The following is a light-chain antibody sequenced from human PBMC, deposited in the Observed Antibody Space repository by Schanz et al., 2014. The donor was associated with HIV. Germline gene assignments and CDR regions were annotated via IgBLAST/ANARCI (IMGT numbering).Light chain of an antibody. CDR2: DDT. CDR3: AAWDDRLNGPV. Sequence: QSVLTQPPSASGTPGQRVTISCSGSSSNIGSNTVSWYQQLPGTAPKLLIYDDTQRPSGVPDRFSGSKSGNTASLTISGLQSEDEADYYCAAWDDRLNGPVFGGGTKLTVL. V-gene: IGLV1-44*01. CDR1: SSNIGSNT. J-gene: IGLJ2*01.